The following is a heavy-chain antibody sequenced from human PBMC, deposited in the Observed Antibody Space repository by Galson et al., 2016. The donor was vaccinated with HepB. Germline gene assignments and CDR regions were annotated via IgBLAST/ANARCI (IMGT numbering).Heavy chain of an antibody. D-gene: IGHD6-13*01. CDR1: GFTFNIFA. Sequence: SLRLSCAASGFTFNIFAMHWVRQAPGKGLEWVAAVSYDGNNKYFADSVKGRFSISRDDSKNTLSLQMDNLRAEDTALYYCARPAAATTRLFFYFDSGGQGPLSPSPQ. J-gene: IGHJ4*02. CDR3: ARPAAATTRLFFYFDS. CDR2: VSYDGNNK. V-gene: IGHV3-30*03.